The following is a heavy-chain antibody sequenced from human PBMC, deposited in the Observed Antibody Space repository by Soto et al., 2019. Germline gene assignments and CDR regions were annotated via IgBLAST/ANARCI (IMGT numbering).Heavy chain of an antibody. D-gene: IGHD3-10*01. CDR1: GGTFSSYA. V-gene: IGHV1-69*13. J-gene: IGHJ6*02. Sequence: SVKVSCKASGGTFSSYAISWVRQAPGQGLEWMGGIIPIFGTANYAQKFQGRFTITADESTSTAYMELSSLRSEDTAVYYCAVPYYGSGSYVDYGMDVWGQGTTVTVSS. CDR3: AVPYYGSGSYVDYGMDV. CDR2: IIPIFGTA.